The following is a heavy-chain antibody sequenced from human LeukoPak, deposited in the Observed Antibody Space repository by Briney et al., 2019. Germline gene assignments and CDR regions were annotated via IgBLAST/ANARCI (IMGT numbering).Heavy chain of an antibody. D-gene: IGHD6-13*01. V-gene: IGHV4-39*01. J-gene: IGHJ3*02. CDR2: IYYSGST. CDR3: ARQYSSSWYMFAFDI. Sequence: PSETLSLTCTVSGVSISSSAYYWGWIRQPPGKGLEWIGSIYYSGSTYDNPSLKSRVTISVDTSKNRFSLKLSSVTAADTAVYYCARQYSSSWYMFAFDIWGQGTMVTVSS. CDR1: GVSISSSAYY.